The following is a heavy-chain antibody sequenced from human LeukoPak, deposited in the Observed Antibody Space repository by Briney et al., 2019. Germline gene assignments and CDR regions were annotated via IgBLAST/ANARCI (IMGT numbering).Heavy chain of an antibody. CDR1: GFTFSSYA. D-gene: IGHD3-10*01. CDR3: AKSSVWFGELFPNPGWFDP. Sequence: PGGSLRLSCAASGFTFSSYAMSWVRQAPGKGLEWVSAISGSGGSTYYADSVKGRFTISRDNSKNTLYLQMNSLRAEDTAVYYCAKSSVWFGELFPNPGWFDPWGQGTLVTVSS. V-gene: IGHV3-23*01. CDR2: ISGSGGST. J-gene: IGHJ5*02.